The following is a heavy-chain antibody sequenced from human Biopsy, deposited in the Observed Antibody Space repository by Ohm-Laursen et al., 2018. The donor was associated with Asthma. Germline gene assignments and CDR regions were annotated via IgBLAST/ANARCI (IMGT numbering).Heavy chain of an antibody. V-gene: IGHV3-7*01. CDR3: ARTFHFWSPYHAEHYQL. CDR1: GFTFGDYW. Sequence: SLRLSCSAAPGFTFGDYWMSWVRQVPGRGLEWVANIKHDGSENNHVDSLKGRFTISRDNAKNSLYLQMNSLRAEDTAVYYCARTFHFWSPYHAEHYQLWGQGTLVTVSS. CDR2: IKHDGSEN. D-gene: IGHD3-3*02. J-gene: IGHJ1*01.